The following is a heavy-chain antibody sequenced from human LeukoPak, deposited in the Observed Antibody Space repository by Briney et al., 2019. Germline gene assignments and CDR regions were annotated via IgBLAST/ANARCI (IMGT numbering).Heavy chain of an antibody. CDR2: ISDDGSNK. Sequence: PGGSLRPSCAASGFTFSSYAMHWVRQAPGKGLEWVAAISDDGSNKDYADSVKGRFTVSRDNSKNSLYLQMNSLRAEDTAVYYCARDYGDYVFDYWGQGTLVTVSS. CDR3: ARDYGDYVFDY. D-gene: IGHD4-17*01. V-gene: IGHV3-30-3*01. J-gene: IGHJ4*02. CDR1: GFTFSSYA.